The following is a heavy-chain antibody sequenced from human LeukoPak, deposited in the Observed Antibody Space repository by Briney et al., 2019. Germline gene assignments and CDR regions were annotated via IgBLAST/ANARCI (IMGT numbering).Heavy chain of an antibody. V-gene: IGHV1-2*02. D-gene: IGHD2-8*01. Sequence: GASVKVSCKASGYTFTGYYMHWVRQAPGQGLEWMGWINPNSGGTNYAQKFQGRVTTTRDTSISTAYMELSRLRSDDTAVYYCARAVPAARYCTNGVCYFDYWGQGTLVTVSS. CDR3: ARAVPAARYCTNGVCYFDY. CDR2: INPNSGGT. J-gene: IGHJ4*02. CDR1: GYTFTGYY.